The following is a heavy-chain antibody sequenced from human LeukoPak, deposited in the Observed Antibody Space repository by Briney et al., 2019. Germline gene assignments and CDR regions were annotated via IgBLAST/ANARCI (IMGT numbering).Heavy chain of an antibody. V-gene: IGHV3-21*01. CDR3: ARVYCSSTSCYSFDY. CDR2: ISSSSSYI. J-gene: IGHJ4*02. CDR1: GFTFSSYS. Sequence: PGGSLRLSCAASGFTFSSYSMNWVRQAPGKGLEWVSSISSSSSYIYYADSVKGRFTISRDNAKNSLYLQMNSLRAEDTAVYYCARVYCSSTSCYSFDYWGQGTLVTVSS. D-gene: IGHD2-2*01.